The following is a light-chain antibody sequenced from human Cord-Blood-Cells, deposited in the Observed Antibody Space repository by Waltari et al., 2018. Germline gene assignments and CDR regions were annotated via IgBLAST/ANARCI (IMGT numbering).Light chain of an antibody. CDR2: KAS. CDR3: QQYNSYPFT. V-gene: IGKV1-5*03. Sequence: DIQMTQSPSTLSASLGDRVTITCRASQTISSWLAWYQQKPGKAPKLLIYKASSLESGIPSRFSGSGSGTEFTLTISRLQPDDFATYYCQQYNSYPFTFGPGTKVDIK. CDR1: QTISSW. J-gene: IGKJ3*01.